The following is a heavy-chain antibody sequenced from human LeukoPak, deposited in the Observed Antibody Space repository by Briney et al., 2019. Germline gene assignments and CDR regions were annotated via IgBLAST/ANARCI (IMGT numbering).Heavy chain of an antibody. CDR1: GFIFSSYA. J-gene: IGHJ4*02. Sequence: GGSLRLSCAASGFIFSSYAMHWVRQAPGKGLEWVAVISYDGSNKYYADSVKGRFTISRDNSKNTLYLQMNSLRAEDTAVYYCARGQGSSSWYVWGQGTLVTVSS. CDR2: ISYDGSNK. D-gene: IGHD6-13*01. V-gene: IGHV3-30*04. CDR3: ARGQGSSSWYV.